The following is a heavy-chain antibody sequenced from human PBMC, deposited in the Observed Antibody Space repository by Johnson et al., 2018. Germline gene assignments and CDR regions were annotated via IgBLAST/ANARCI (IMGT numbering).Heavy chain of an antibody. D-gene: IGHD3-22*01. CDR2: IVVGSGNT. CDR3: AAERLYYYDSSGYSV. Sequence: QLVESGPEVKKPGTSVKVSCKASGFTFTSSAVQWVRQARGQRLEWIGWIVVGSGNTNYAQKFQERVTITRDMSTSTAYRELSSLRSEDTAVYYCAAERLYYYDSSGYSVWGQGTTVTVSS. J-gene: IGHJ6*02. CDR1: GFTFTSSA. V-gene: IGHV1-58*01.